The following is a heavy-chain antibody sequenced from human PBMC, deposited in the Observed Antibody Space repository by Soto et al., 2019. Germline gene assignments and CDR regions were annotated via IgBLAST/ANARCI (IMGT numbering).Heavy chain of an antibody. CDR1: GYTFTSYA. CDR2: INAGNGNT. J-gene: IGHJ4*02. CDR3: ARDLGVGAASDY. V-gene: IGHV1-3*01. D-gene: IGHD1-26*01. Sequence: QVQLVQSGAEVKKPGASVKVSCKASGYTFTSYAMHWVLQAPGQRLEWMGWINAGNGNTKYSQKFQGRVTITRDTSASTAYMELSSLRSEDTAVYYCARDLGVGAASDYWGQGTLVTVSS.